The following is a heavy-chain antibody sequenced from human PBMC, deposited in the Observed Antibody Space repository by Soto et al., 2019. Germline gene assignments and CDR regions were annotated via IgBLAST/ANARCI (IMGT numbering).Heavy chain of an antibody. V-gene: IGHV1-69*06. D-gene: IGHD1-26*01. CDR2: IIPLSGTT. J-gene: IGHJ4*02. CDR3: ARQGFSGSYYAY. Sequence: QEQPVQSGAEVKKPGSSVKVSCKASGGTFSYGISWVRRAPGQGLEWMGGIIPLSGTTKSAQQFQGRVTMTADISTNTAYMELSSLRSGDTAVYYCARQGFSGSYYAYWGQGTLVTVSS. CDR1: GGTFSYG.